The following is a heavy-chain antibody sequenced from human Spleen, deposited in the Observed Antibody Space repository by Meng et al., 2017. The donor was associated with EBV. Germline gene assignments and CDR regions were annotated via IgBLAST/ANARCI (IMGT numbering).Heavy chain of an antibody. CDR1: GFSFSRYW. V-gene: IGHV3-74*01. CDR2: TNEDGRIT. CDR3: SRDLVGSDDD. D-gene: IGHD6-25*01. J-gene: IGHJ4*02. Sequence: QLGESGAVLVHHWGSLTLSCAASGFSFSRYWMHWVRQVPGKGLVWVSRTNEDGRITNYADSVKGRFTISRDNTKNTLYLQMNSLRAEDTAVYFCSRDLVGSDDDWGQGTLVTVSS.